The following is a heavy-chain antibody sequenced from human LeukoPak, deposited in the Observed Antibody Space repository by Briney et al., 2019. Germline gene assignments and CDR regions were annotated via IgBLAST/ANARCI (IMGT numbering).Heavy chain of an antibody. D-gene: IGHD2-15*01. Sequence: ASVKVSCKASGYTFTSYDINWVRQATGQGLEWMGWINPNSGGTNYAQKFQGRVTMTRDTSISTAYMELSRLRSDDTAVYYCARTMEGYCSGGSCYQYSYYMDVWGKGTTVTVSS. J-gene: IGHJ6*03. CDR1: GYTFTSYD. V-gene: IGHV1-2*02. CDR3: ARTMEGYCSGGSCYQYSYYMDV. CDR2: INPNSGGT.